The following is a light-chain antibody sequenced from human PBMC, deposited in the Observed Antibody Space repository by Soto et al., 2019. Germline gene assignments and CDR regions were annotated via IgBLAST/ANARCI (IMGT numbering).Light chain of an antibody. V-gene: IGKV3-20*01. CDR1: QSVSRNY. CDR3: QQYVNSPIT. Sequence: EIVLTQSPGTLSLSPGGRATLSCRASQSVSRNYFAWFQQKPGQAPRLLIYDASTRATGIPDKFGGSGSGTDFTLTISRLEPEDCAVYYCQQYVNSPITFGQGTRLEIK. J-gene: IGKJ5*01. CDR2: DAS.